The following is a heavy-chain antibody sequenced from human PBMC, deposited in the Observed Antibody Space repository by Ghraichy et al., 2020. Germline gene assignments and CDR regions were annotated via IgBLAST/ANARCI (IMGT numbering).Heavy chain of an antibody. J-gene: IGHJ4*02. CDR3: TKTMAGTHVL. CDR2: TYHRSNWHN. D-gene: IGHD6-19*01. CDR1: GASVSSVSAA. V-gene: IGHV6-1*01. Sequence: QTLSLTCAISGASVSSVSAAWNWIRQSPSRGLEWLGRTYHRSNWHNDYAVSVESRITFNTDTSKNLLSLQLNSVTLEDTAVYYCTKTMAGTHVLWGQGTLVTVSS.